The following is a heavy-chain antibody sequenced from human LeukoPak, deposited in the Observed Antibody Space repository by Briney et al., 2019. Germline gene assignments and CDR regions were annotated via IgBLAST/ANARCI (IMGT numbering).Heavy chain of an antibody. J-gene: IGHJ3*02. CDR1: GFTFDDYA. V-gene: IGHV3-9*01. CDR3: AKDMGYQPLGAFDI. D-gene: IGHD2-2*01. CDR2: ISWNSGSI. Sequence: PGGSLRLSCAASGFTFDDYAMHWVRQAPGKGLEWVSGISWNSGSIGYADSVKGRFTISRDNAKNSLYLQMNSLRAEDTALYYCAKDMGYQPLGAFDIWGQGTMVTVSS.